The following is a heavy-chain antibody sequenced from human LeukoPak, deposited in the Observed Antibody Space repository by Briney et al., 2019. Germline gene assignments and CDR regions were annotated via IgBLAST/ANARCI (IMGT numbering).Heavy chain of an antibody. Sequence: PGRSLRLSCAASGFTFSSYGMHWVRQGPGKGLEWVSSISSSSSYIYYADSVKGRFTISRDNAKNSLYLQMNSLRAEDTAVYYCARDYDSSGDYWGQGTLVTVSS. CDR2: ISSSSSYI. D-gene: IGHD3-22*01. CDR1: GFTFSSYG. V-gene: IGHV3-21*01. CDR3: ARDYDSSGDY. J-gene: IGHJ4*02.